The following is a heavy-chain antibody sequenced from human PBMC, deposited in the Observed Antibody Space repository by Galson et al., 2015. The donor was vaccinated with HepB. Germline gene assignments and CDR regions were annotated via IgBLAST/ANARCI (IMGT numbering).Heavy chain of an antibody. CDR1: GYTFTSYG. D-gene: IGHD6-19*01. V-gene: IGHV1-18*04. CDR2: ISAYNGNT. J-gene: IGHJ2*01. CDR3: ARDPNSGGIRGYFDL. Sequence: SVKVSCKASGYTFTSYGISWVRQAPGQGLEWMGWISAYNGNTNYAQKLQGRVTMTTDTSTSTAYMELRSLRSDDTAVYYCARDPNSGGIRGYFDLWGRGTLVTVSS.